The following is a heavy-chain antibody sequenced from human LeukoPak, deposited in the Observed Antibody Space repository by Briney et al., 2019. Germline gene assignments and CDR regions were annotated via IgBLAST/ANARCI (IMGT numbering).Heavy chain of an antibody. Sequence: PGGSLRLSCAASGFTFRSYSMSWVRQAPGKGLEWVSSISSSSSYIYYADSVKGRLTISRDYAKNSLYLQMNSLRAEDTAVYYCVRACGGDCYLADYWGQGTLVTVSS. CDR1: GFTFRSYS. CDR2: ISSSSSYI. CDR3: VRACGGDCYLADY. V-gene: IGHV3-21*01. D-gene: IGHD2-21*02. J-gene: IGHJ4*02.